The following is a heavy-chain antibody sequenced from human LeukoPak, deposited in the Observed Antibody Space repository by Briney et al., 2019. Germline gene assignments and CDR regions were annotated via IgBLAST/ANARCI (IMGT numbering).Heavy chain of an antibody. J-gene: IGHJ4*02. Sequence: PGGSLRLSCAASGFTFSSYAMHWVRQAPGKGLEWVAVISYDGSNKYYADSVKGRFTISRDNSKNTLYLQMSSLRAEDTAVYYCARVLGDYWGQGTLVTVSS. V-gene: IGHV3-30-3*01. CDR1: GFTFSSYA. CDR3: ARVLGDY. CDR2: ISYDGSNK. D-gene: IGHD7-27*01.